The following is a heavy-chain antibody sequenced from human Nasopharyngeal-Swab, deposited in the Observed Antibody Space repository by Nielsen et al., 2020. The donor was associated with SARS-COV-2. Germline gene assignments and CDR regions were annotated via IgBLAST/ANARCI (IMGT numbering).Heavy chain of an antibody. Sequence: GESLKISCAAPGFTFSSYAMHWVRQAPGKGLEWVAVISYDGSNKYYADSVKGRFTISRDNSKNTLYLQMNSLRAEDTAVYYCAKEEPVYSSGPYDYWGQGTLVTVSS. CDR2: ISYDGSNK. V-gene: IGHV3-30*04. CDR1: GFTFSSYA. D-gene: IGHD6-19*01. CDR3: AKEEPVYSSGPYDY. J-gene: IGHJ4*02.